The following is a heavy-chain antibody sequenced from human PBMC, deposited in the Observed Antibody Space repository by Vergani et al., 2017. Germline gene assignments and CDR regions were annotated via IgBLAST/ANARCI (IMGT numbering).Heavy chain of an antibody. CDR2: ISSNGGST. CDR3: ARGDYYDSSGYLENGYYYGMDV. D-gene: IGHD3-22*01. V-gene: IGHV3-64*02. Sequence: EVQLVESGEGLVQPGGSLRLSCAASGFTFSSYAMHWVRQAPGKGLEYVSAISSNGGSTYYADSVKGRFTISRDNSKNTLYLQMGSLRAEDMAVYYCARGDYYDSSGYLENGYYYGMDVWGQGTTVTVT. CDR1: GFTFSSYA. J-gene: IGHJ6*02.